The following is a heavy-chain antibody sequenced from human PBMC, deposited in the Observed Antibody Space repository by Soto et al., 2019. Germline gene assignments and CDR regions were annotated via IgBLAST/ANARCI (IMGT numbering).Heavy chain of an antibody. CDR1: GFTFSSYS. V-gene: IGHV3-21*01. Sequence: EVQLVESGGGLVKPGGSLRLSCAASGFTFSSYSMNWVRQAPGKGLEWVSSISSSSSYIYYADSVKGRFTISRDNAKNSLYLQMNSLRAEDTAVYYCARDNSRVVVPAAYYYYGMDVWGQGTTVTVSS. D-gene: IGHD2-2*01. J-gene: IGHJ6*02. CDR2: ISSSSSYI. CDR3: ARDNSRVVVPAAYYYYGMDV.